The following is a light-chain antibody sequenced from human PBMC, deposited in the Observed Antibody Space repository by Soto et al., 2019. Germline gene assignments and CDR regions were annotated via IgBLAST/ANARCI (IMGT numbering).Light chain of an antibody. J-gene: IGLJ1*01. CDR1: SSDDGGYNY. V-gene: IGLV2-14*01. CDR2: EVS. CDR3: SSDTSRSPYV. Sequence: QSVLTQPASVSESPGQAITISCTGTSSDDGGYNYVSWYQQHPGKAPKLMIYEVSRRPSGVSNRFSGSKSGNTASLAISGLQAEDQADYYCSSDTSRSPYVFATGTKVTAL.